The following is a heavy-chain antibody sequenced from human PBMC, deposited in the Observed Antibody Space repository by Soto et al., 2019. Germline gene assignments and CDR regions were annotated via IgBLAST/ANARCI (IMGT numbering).Heavy chain of an antibody. J-gene: IGHJ3*02. V-gene: IGHV4-39*01. CDR1: GGSISSSSYY. CDR2: IYYSGST. CDR3: ARQEGRHDVWGSYRPQRGAFDI. D-gene: IGHD3-16*02. Sequence: QLQLQESGPGLVKPSETLSLTCTVSGGSISSSSYYWGWIRQPPGKGLEWIGSIYYSGSTYYNPSLKSRVTISVDTSKNQFSLKLSSVTAADTAVYYCARQEGRHDVWGSYRPQRGAFDIWGQGTMVTVSS.